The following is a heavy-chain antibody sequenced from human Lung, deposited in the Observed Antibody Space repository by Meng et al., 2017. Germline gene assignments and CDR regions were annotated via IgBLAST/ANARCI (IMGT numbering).Heavy chain of an antibody. CDR2: INHSGST. Sequence: WGHVLLKPSGTLSLTCVVAGGSCSGYYWCWIRQSPGKGLDWIGEINHSGSTNYNPSLKSRVTMSVATSKNNFSLKLSSVTAADSAVYYCARDPSTTAHDFDYWGQGTLVTVSS. D-gene: IGHD1-1*01. J-gene: IGHJ4*02. CDR1: GGSCSGYY. V-gene: IGHV4-34*01. CDR3: ARDPSTTAHDFDY.